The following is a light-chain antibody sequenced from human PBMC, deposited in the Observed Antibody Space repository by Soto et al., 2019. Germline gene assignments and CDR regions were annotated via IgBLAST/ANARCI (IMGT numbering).Light chain of an antibody. V-gene: IGLV1-44*01. Sequence: QSVLTQPPSASGTPGQRVTISCSGSTSNIGSNTVNWYQQLPRTAPKLLIYSNNERPSGVPDRFSGSKSGTSASLATSGLQSEDEADYYCSTGDDSLKGVVFGGGTKLTVL. CDR2: SNN. CDR1: TSNIGSNT. J-gene: IGLJ3*02. CDR3: STGDDSLKGVV.